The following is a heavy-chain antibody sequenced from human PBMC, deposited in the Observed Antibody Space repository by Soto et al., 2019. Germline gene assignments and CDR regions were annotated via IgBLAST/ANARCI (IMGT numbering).Heavy chain of an antibody. J-gene: IGHJ4*02. V-gene: IGHV1-18*01. CDR2: ISAYNGNT. CDR1: GYTFTSYG. Sequence: ASVKVSCKASGYTFTSYGITWVRQAPGQGLEWMGWISAYNGNTNYAQKLQGRVTMTTDTSTSTAYMELRSLRSEDTAVYYCARSIVVVTALDYWGQGTLVTSPQ. CDR3: ARSIVVVTALDY. D-gene: IGHD2-21*02.